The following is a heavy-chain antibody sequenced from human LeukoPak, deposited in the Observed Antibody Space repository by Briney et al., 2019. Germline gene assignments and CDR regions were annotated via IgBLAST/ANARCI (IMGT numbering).Heavy chain of an antibody. Sequence: GGSLRLSCAASGFTFSSYAMSWVRQAPGKGLEWVSAISGSGGSTYYADSVKGRFTISRDNSKNTLYLQMNSLRAEDTAVYYCAEDNYYDSSGYYSSFDYWGQGTLVTVSS. J-gene: IGHJ4*02. V-gene: IGHV3-23*01. D-gene: IGHD3-22*01. CDR3: AEDNYYDSSGYYSSFDY. CDR2: ISGSGGST. CDR1: GFTFSSYA.